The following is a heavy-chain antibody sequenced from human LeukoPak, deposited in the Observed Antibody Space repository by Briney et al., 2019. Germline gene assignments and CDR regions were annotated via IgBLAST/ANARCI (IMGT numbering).Heavy chain of an antibody. D-gene: IGHD1-26*01. V-gene: IGHV3-23*01. Sequence: GGSLRLSCAASGFTFSSYAMSWVRQAPGKGLEWVSVISGSGGSTYYADSVKGRFTISRDNAKNSLYLQMNSLRAEDTAVYYCAREGYGGSYASFDYWGQGTLVTVSS. CDR1: GFTFSSYA. CDR3: AREGYGGSYASFDY. CDR2: ISGSGGST. J-gene: IGHJ4*02.